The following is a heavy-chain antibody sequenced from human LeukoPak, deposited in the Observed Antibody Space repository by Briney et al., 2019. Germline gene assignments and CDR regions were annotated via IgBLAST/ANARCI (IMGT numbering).Heavy chain of an antibody. CDR2: MSSSSSYI. CDR3: AKVGTRMVTIVAPYYMDV. CDR1: GFTFSSYT. V-gene: IGHV3-21*01. Sequence: GGPLRLSCAASGFTFSSYTMNWVRQAPGKGLEWVSSMSSSSSYIYYADSVKGRFTISRDNAKNSLYLQMNSLRAEDTAMYYCAKVGTRMVTIVAPYYMDVWGKGTTVTVSS. D-gene: IGHD5-24*01. J-gene: IGHJ6*03.